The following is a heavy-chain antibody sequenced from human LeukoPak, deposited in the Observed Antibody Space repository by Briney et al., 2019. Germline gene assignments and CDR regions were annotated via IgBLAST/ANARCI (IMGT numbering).Heavy chain of an antibody. CDR2: IYYRGST. CDR1: GGSISSYY. D-gene: IGHD1-26*01. CDR3: ARDEVGGSYDY. J-gene: IGHJ4*02. V-gene: IGHV4-59*01. Sequence: SSETLSLTCTVSGGSISSYYWSWIRQPPGKGLEWIGYIYYRGSTNYNPSLKSRVTISLDTSKNQFSLKLSSVTAADTAVYYCARDEVGGSYDYWGQGTLVTVSS.